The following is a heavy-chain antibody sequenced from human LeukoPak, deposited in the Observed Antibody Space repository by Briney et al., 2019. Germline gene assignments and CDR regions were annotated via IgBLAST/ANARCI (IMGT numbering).Heavy chain of an antibody. J-gene: IGHJ4*02. V-gene: IGHV1-18*01. CDR1: GYTFTSYG. CDR2: SSAYNGNT. CDR3: ASGSSGTFDY. Sequence: ASVKVSCKASGYTFTSYGISWVRQAPGQGLEWMGWSSAYNGNTNYAQKLQGRVTMTTEKSTSTAYMELRSLRSDDTAVYYCASGSSGTFDYWGQGTLVTVSS. D-gene: IGHD6-6*01.